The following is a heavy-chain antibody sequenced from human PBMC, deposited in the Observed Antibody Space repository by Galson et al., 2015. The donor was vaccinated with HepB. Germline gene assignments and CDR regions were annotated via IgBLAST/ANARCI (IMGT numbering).Heavy chain of an antibody. V-gene: IGHV3-7*03. J-gene: IGHJ5*02. D-gene: IGHD3-3*01. Sequence: SLRLSCAASGFTFSSHWMTWVRQAPGKGLEWVANIKEDGSERYYVDSMKGRFTISRDNAKKSLYLQMNSLRVDDTAVYYCAKGSDFQGGDWFDPWGQGTLVTVSS. CDR1: GFTFSSHW. CDR3: AKGSDFQGGDWFDP. CDR2: IKEDGSER.